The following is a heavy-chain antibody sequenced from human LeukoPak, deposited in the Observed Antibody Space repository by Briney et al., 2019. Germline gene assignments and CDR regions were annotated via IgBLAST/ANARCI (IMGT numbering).Heavy chain of an antibody. CDR1: GFTVITND. CDR3: ARGVEPLAANTLAY. V-gene: IGHV3-53*01. J-gene: IGHJ4*02. Sequence: AGGSLRLSCAASGFTVITNDTTWVRQAPRKGLEWVSVLYSDGNTKYADSVQGRFTISRDNSKNTLYLEMNSLSPDDTAVYYCARGVEPLAANTLAYWGQGTLVTVSS. D-gene: IGHD3-16*01. CDR2: LYSDGNT.